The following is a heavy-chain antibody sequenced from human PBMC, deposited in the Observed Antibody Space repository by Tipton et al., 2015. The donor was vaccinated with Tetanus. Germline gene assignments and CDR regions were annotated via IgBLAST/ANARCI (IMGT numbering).Heavy chain of an antibody. CDR3: ARAPNRISRAYDY. D-gene: IGHD1-14*01. V-gene: IGHV4-59*01. J-gene: IGHJ4*02. CDR1: GGSISSYY. CDR2: VHYSGGT. Sequence: TLSLTCTVSGGSISSYYWTWIRQPPGRGLEWIGYVHYSGGTNYSPSLRSRVTLSVDTSKNQFSLKLSSVTAADTAVYYCARAPNRISRAYDYWGQGTQITVSS.